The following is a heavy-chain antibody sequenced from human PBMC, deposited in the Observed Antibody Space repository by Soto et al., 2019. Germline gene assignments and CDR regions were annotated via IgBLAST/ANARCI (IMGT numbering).Heavy chain of an antibody. Sequence: PSETLSLTCTVSGGSIISGGYYWSWIRQHPGKGLEWIGYIYYSGSTYYNPSLKSRVTISVDTSKNQFSLKLSSVTAADTAVYYCARVVVAWSYTFDIWGQGTMVTVSS. CDR2: IYYSGST. CDR1: GGSIISGGYY. D-gene: IGHD2-15*01. CDR3: ARVVVAWSYTFDI. V-gene: IGHV4-31*03. J-gene: IGHJ3*02.